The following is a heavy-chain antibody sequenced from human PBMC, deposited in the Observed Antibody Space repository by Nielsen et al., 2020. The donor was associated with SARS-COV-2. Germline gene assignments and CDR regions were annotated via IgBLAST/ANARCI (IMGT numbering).Heavy chain of an antibody. D-gene: IGHD3-22*01. J-gene: IGHJ4*02. V-gene: IGHV4-39*07. CDR3: ARHAGTGFTMIQY. Sequence: SETLSLTCTVSGGSISSSSYYWGWIRQPPGKGLEWIGSIYYSGSTYYNPSLKSRVTISVDTSKNQFSLKLSSVTAADTAVYYCARHAGTGFTMIQYWGQGTLVTVSS. CDR1: GGSISSSSYY. CDR2: IYYSGST.